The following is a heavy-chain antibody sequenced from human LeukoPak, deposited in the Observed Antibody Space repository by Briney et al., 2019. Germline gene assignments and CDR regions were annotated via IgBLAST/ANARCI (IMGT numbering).Heavy chain of an antibody. V-gene: IGHV3-74*01. Sequence: PGGSLRLSCAASGFTFSDYWMNWVRQTPGKGLVWVSQINSDGSTTVYADSVKGRFTISRDNSKNTLYLQMNSLRAEDTAVYYCAKEAQVLKGYFQHWGQGTLVTVSS. CDR3: AKEAQVLKGYFQH. J-gene: IGHJ1*01. D-gene: IGHD2-8*01. CDR2: INSDGSTT. CDR1: GFTFSDYW.